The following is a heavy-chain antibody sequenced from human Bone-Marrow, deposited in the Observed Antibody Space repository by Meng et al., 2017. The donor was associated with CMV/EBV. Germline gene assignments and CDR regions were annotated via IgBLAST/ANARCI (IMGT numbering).Heavy chain of an antibody. Sequence: SETLSLTCTVYGGSLSGYFWTWIRQPPGKGLEWIGEINHSGSTNYNPSLKSRVTISVDTSKNQFSLKLSSVTAADTAVYYCARGHGKKLGLYYYYYYGMDVWGPGTTVTGSS. CDR2: INHSGST. CDR3: ARGHGKKLGLYYYYYYGMDV. CDR1: GGSLSGYF. D-gene: IGHD7-27*01. V-gene: IGHV4-34*01. J-gene: IGHJ6*02.